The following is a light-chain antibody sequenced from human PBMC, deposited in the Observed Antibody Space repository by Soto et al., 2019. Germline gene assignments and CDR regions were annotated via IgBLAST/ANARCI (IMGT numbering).Light chain of an antibody. V-gene: IGLV2-14*01. Sequence: QSALTQPASVSGSPGQSITISCTGTSSDVGGYNYVSWYQQHPGKAPQLMIYEVSNRPSGVSNRFSGSKSGNTASLTISGLQAEGEADYYCSSYTSSSTLVVFGGGTKLTVL. CDR3: SSYTSSSTLVV. CDR1: SSDVGGYNY. J-gene: IGLJ2*01. CDR2: EVS.